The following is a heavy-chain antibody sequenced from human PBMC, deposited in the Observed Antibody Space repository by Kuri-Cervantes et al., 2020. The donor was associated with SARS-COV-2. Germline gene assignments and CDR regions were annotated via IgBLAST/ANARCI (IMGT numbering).Heavy chain of an antibody. CDR3: YCAPKEGFDS. CDR2: MNPNSGNT. D-gene: IGHD2-21*01. Sequence: ASVKVSCKASGYTFTSYDINWARQATGQGLEWMGWMNPNSGNTGYAQKFQGRVTMTRDTSTSTVYMELSSLTSEDTAIYYCYCAPKEGFDSWGQGTLVTVSS. CDR1: GYTFTSYD. J-gene: IGHJ4*02. V-gene: IGHV1-8*02.